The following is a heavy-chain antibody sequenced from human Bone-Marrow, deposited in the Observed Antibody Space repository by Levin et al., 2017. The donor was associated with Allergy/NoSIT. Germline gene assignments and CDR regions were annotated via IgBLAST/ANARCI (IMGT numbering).Heavy chain of an antibody. CDR3: ARGIEIGGPLYYYYYGMDV. Sequence: GESLKISCKASGYTFTSYDINWVRQATGQGLEWMGWMNPNSGNTGYAQKFQGRVTMTRNTSISTAYMELSSLRSEDTAVYYCARGIEIGGPLYYYYYGMDVWGQGTTVTVSS. J-gene: IGHJ6*02. CDR2: MNPNSGNT. CDR1: GYTFTSYD. D-gene: IGHD3-16*01. V-gene: IGHV1-8*01.